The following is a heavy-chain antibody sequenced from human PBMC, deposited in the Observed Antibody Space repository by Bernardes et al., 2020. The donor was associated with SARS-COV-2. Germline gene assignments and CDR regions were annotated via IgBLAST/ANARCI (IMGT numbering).Heavy chain of an antibody. CDR1: GYTLTELS. CDR2: FDPEDGET. V-gene: IGHV1-24*01. J-gene: IGHJ6*02. Sequence: ASVKVSCKVSGYTLTELSMHWVRQAPGKGLEWMGGFDPEDGETIYAQKFQGRVTMTEDTSTDTAYMELSSLRSDDTAVYYCAREKSHYYDSSGYYYDYYYGMDVWGQGTTVTVSS. CDR3: AREKSHYYDSSGYYYDYYYGMDV. D-gene: IGHD3-22*01.